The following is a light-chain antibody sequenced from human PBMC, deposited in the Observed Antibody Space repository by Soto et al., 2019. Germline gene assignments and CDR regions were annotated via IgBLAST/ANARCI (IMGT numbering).Light chain of an antibody. CDR1: SSNIGNNY. CDR3: GTWDSSLSAVV. Sequence: QSVLTQPPSVSEAPGQKVTISCSGSSSNIGNNYVSWYQQLPGTAPKLLIYDNNKRPSGIPDRFSGSKSGTSATLGINGLQTGDEADYYCGTWDSSLSAVVFGGGTKVTVL. V-gene: IGLV1-51*01. CDR2: DNN. J-gene: IGLJ2*01.